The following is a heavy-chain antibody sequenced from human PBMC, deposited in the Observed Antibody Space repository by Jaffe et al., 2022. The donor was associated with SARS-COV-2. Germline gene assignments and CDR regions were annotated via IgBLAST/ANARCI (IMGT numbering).Heavy chain of an antibody. Sequence: EVQLVESGGGLVQPGGSLTLSCAASGFTFSSYWMHWVRQAPGKGLVWVSSIKSDGSSTSYADSVKGRFTISRDNAKNTLYLQMNSLRAEDTAVYYCARTGVLGFNWFDPWGQGTLVTVSS. D-gene: IGHD1-1*01. J-gene: IGHJ5*02. CDR2: IKSDGSST. CDR3: ARTGVLGFNWFDP. CDR1: GFTFSSYW. V-gene: IGHV3-74*01.